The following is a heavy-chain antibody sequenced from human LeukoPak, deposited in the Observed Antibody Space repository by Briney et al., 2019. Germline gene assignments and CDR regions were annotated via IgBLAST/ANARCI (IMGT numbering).Heavy chain of an antibody. J-gene: IGHJ4*02. Sequence: SETLSLTCTVSGGSISSYYWSWIRQPPGKGLEWIGEINHSGSTNYNPSLKSRVTISVDTSKNQFSLKLSSVTAADTAVYYCARGQHYGSGSYYYWGQGTLVTVSS. CDR1: GGSISSYY. CDR2: INHSGST. V-gene: IGHV4-34*01. CDR3: ARGQHYGSGSYYY. D-gene: IGHD3-10*01.